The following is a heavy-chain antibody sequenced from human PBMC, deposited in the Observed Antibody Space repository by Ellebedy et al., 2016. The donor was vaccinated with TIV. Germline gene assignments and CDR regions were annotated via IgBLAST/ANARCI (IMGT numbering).Heavy chain of an antibody. CDR3: ARAAPSTIGWYFDV. Sequence: MPSETLYLTCTVSGGSISSGDNYWSWIRQPPGKGLEWIGYIYHSGSTYYNPSLKSRVTISVDTSMNQFSLKLSSVTAADTAVYFCARAAPSTIGWYFDVWGRGALVTVSS. CDR2: IYHSGST. V-gene: IGHV4-30-4*01. CDR1: GGSISSGDNY. J-gene: IGHJ2*01. D-gene: IGHD3-3*01.